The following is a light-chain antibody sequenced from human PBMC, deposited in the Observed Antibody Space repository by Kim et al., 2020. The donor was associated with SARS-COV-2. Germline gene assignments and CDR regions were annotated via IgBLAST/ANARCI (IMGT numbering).Light chain of an antibody. Sequence: SITISCTGTSSDVGGYNYVSWYQQHPGKAPKLMIYDVSNRPSGVSNRFSGSKSGNTASLTISGLQAEVEADYYCSSYTSSSTLYYVFGTGTKVTVL. CDR2: DVS. CDR3: SSYTSSSTLYYV. CDR1: SSDVGGYNY. J-gene: IGLJ1*01. V-gene: IGLV2-14*03.